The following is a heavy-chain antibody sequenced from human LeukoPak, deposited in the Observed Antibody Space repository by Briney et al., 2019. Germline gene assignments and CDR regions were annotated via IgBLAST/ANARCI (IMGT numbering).Heavy chain of an antibody. CDR2: IYPGDSDT. D-gene: IGHD2-2*01. Sequence: LGESLKISCKGSGYSFTSYWIGWVRQMPGKGLEWMGIIYPGDSDTRYSPSFQGQVTISADKSISTAYLQWSSLKASGTAMYYCARAGYCSSTSCQSYYYYMDVWGKGTTVTVSS. J-gene: IGHJ6*03. CDR3: ARAGYCSSTSCQSYYYYMDV. CDR1: GYSFTSYW. V-gene: IGHV5-51*01.